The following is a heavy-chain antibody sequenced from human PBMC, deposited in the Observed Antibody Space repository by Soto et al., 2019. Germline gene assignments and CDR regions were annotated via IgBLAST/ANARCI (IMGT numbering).Heavy chain of an antibody. D-gene: IGHD6-19*01. CDR1: GFTFSAYS. V-gene: IGHV3-21*01. CDR2: ISTSTSYT. CDR3: AREGSSGWYFDN. Sequence: EVQLVESGGGLVKPGGSLRLSCAASGFTFSAYSMNWVRQAPGKGLEWVSSISTSTSYTYYADSVKGRFTISRDNAKNSLYLQRNSLRAEDTAVYYCAREGSSGWYFDNWGQGALVTVSS. J-gene: IGHJ4*02.